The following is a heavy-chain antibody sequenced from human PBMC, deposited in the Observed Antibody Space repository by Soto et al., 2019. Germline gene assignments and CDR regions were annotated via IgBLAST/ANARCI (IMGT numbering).Heavy chain of an antibody. J-gene: IGHJ6*02. Sequence: LSLTCTVSDDFISSYYWNWIRRPAGKGLEWIGRVSTNGATNYNPSLESRVTMSVDTSKNQFSLKLTSVTAADTAVYFCARADYEILTGSYAMDVWGQGTTVTVSS. D-gene: IGHD3-9*01. CDR3: ARADYEILTGSYAMDV. CDR2: VSTNGAT. CDR1: DDFISSYY. V-gene: IGHV4-4*07.